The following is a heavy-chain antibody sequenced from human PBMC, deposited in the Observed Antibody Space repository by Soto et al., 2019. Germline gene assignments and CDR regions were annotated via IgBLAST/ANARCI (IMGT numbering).Heavy chain of an antibody. CDR3: AGGNSSRWYWFDP. Sequence: SETLSLTCTVSGGSISSTNYYWSWIRRHPGKGLEWIGYIYYNGNTYYNPSLKSRVTISVDTSKNQFSLKLSSVTAADTAVYYCAGGNSSRWYWFDPWGQGTLLTVSS. CDR1: GGSISSTNYY. D-gene: IGHD6-13*01. J-gene: IGHJ5*02. V-gene: IGHV4-31*02. CDR2: IYYNGNT.